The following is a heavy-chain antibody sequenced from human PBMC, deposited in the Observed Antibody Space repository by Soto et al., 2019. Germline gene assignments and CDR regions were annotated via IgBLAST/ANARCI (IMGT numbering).Heavy chain of an antibody. CDR1: GYTFTSYD. CDR2: MNPNSGNT. V-gene: IGHV1-8*01. J-gene: IGHJ6*03. D-gene: IGHD2-2*01. Sequence: ASVKVSCKASGYTFTSYDINWVRQATGQGLEWMGWMNPNSGNTGYAQKFQGRVTMTWNTSISTAYMELSSLRSEDTAVYYCARVVVVVPAASSGGFYMDVWGKGTTVTVSS. CDR3: ARVVVVVPAASSGGFYMDV.